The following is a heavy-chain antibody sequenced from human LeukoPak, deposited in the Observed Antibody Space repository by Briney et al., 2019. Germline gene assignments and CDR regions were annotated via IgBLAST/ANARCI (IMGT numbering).Heavy chain of an antibody. V-gene: IGHV3-7*01. Sequence: GGSLRLSCAASGFTFNSYWMSWVRQAPGKGLEWVANIKQDGSEKYYVDSVKGRFTISRDNAKNSLYLQMNSLRAEDTAVYYCAREDIVVVPAAWNWFDPWGQGTLVTVSS. CDR1: GFTFNSYW. D-gene: IGHD2-2*01. CDR3: AREDIVVVPAAWNWFDP. J-gene: IGHJ5*02. CDR2: IKQDGSEK.